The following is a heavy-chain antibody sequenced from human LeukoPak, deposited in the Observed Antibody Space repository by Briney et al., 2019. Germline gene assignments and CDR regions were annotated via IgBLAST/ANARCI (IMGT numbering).Heavy chain of an antibody. CDR3: ARGYPGSRTFDY. V-gene: IGHV3-66*01. CDR2: IYSGGST. D-gene: IGHD3-10*01. J-gene: IGHJ4*02. Sequence: GGSLRLSCAASGFTVSSNYMSWVRQAPGKGLEWVSVIYSGGSTYYADSVKGRFTISRDNSKNTLYLQMNSLRAEDTAVYYCARGYPGSRTFDYWGQGTLVTVSS. CDR1: GFTVSSNY.